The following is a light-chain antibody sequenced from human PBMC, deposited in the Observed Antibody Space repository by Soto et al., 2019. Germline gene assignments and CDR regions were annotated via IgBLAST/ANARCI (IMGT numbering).Light chain of an antibody. Sequence: QSVLTQPASVSRSPGQSITISCTGTSSDVGNYNYVSWYQQHPGKAPKLMIYDVSNRPSGVSNRFSGSKSGNTASLTISGLQTEDEADYYCNSYTSSSTLVFGTGTKVTVL. CDR3: NSYTSSSTLV. CDR2: DVS. CDR1: SSDVGNYNY. J-gene: IGLJ1*01. V-gene: IGLV2-14*03.